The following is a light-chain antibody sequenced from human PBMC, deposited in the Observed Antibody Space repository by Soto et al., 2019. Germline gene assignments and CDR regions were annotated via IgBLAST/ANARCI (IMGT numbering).Light chain of an antibody. J-gene: IGKJ1*01. Sequence: ETVMTQSPATLSVSPGGRATLSCRASQSISDTLAWYQQKPGQAPRLLIYGASTRATGIPARFSGSGSGTDFTLTISRLEPEDFAVYYCQQYDSPRTFGQGTKVDIK. CDR1: QSISDT. CDR2: GAS. CDR3: QQYDSPRT. V-gene: IGKV3-15*01.